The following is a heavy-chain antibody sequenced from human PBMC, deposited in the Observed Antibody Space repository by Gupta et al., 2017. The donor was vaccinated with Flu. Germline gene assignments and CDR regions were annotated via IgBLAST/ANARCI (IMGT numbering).Heavy chain of an antibody. CDR2: ISPRGNT. J-gene: IGHJ4*02. V-gene: IGHV4-61*02. D-gene: IGHD5-12*01. CDR1: GDRINIASHY. CDR3: ARWCCVVATDDFFDY. Sequence: QVELQESGPGLVKPSQTLSLACTVSGDRINIASHYWSWIRQPAGKGLELIGRISPRGNTEFNPYPQSRITISIDTTKKQFSLKLRSVTAADTAVDYCARWCCVVATDDFFDYWGQGALVTVSS.